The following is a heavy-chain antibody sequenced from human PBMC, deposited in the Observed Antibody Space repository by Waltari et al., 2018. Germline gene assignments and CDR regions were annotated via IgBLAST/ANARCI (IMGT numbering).Heavy chain of an antibody. CDR1: GYTFTGYY. Sequence: QVQLVQSGAEVKKPGASVKVSCKASGYTFTGYYMHWVRQAPGQGLEWMGWINPNSGGTNYAQKFQGRVTMTRDTSISTAYMELSRLRSDDTAVYYCARKDTAMAPVTRQHYYYGMDVWGQGTTVTVSS. D-gene: IGHD5-18*01. J-gene: IGHJ6*02. CDR2: INPNSGGT. CDR3: ARKDTAMAPVTRQHYYYGMDV. V-gene: IGHV1-2*02.